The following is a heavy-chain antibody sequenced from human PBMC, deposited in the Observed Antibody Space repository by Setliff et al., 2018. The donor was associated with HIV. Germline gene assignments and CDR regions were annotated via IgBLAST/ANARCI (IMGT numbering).Heavy chain of an antibody. V-gene: IGHV3-7*03. CDR2: IKQDGSEK. Sequence: GESLKISCAASGFSFGDFWMSWVRQAPGKGLEWVANIKQDGSEKFYGHSVRGRFTISRDNAKKTLYLQLNSLGAEDTAVYYCVRSRVKVDWFDPWGQGTLVTVSS. CDR1: GFSFGDFW. D-gene: IGHD2-15*01. CDR3: VRSRVKVDWFDP. J-gene: IGHJ5*02.